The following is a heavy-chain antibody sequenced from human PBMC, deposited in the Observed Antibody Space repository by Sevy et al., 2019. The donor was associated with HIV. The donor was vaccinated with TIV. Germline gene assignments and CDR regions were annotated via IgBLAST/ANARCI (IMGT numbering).Heavy chain of an antibody. Sequence: GGSLRLSCAASGFTFSNYWMHWVRQAPGKGLVWVSRINPGGTSTDYADSEKGRFTISRDNAKNSLYLQMNSLRAEDTAVYYCSRAITVEGRGVGYWGQGTLVTVSS. CDR1: GFTFSNYW. CDR2: INPGGTST. CDR3: SRAITVEGRGVGY. V-gene: IGHV3-74*01. D-gene: IGHD5-12*01. J-gene: IGHJ4*02.